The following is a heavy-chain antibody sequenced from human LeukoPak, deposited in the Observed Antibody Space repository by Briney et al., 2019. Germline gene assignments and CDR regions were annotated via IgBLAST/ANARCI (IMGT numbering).Heavy chain of an antibody. V-gene: IGHV4-39*07. CDR1: GGSISSSSYY. D-gene: IGHD3-22*01. CDR3: ARDRRSHYYYDSSGTPGFFDY. CDR2: IYYSGST. J-gene: IGHJ4*02. Sequence: SETLSLTCTVSGGSISSSSYYWGWIRQPPGKGLEWIGSIYYSGSTYYNPSLKSRVTISVDTSKNQFSLKLSSVTAADTAVYYCARDRRSHYYYDSSGTPGFFDYWGQGTLVTVSS.